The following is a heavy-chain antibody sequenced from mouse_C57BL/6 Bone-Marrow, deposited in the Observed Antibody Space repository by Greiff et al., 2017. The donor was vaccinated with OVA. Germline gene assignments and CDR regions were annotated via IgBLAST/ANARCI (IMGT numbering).Heavy chain of an antibody. CDR3: AGYYSWFAY. CDR2: IYPGSGRT. V-gene: IGHV1-55*01. Sequence: QVQLQQPGAELVKPGASVKMSCKASGYTFTSYWITWVKQRPGQGLEWIGDIYPGSGRTNFNEKFKSKATLTVDTSSSTAYMELRSLTSEDSAVYFCAGYYSWFAYWGQGTLVTVSA. CDR1: GYTFTSYW. J-gene: IGHJ3*01. D-gene: IGHD2-3*01.